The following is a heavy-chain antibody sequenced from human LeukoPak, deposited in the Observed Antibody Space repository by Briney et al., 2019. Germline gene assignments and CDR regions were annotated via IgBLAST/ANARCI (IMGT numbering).Heavy chain of an antibody. D-gene: IGHD6-19*01. Sequence: SETLSLTCTVSGGSISSYYWSWIRQPPGKGLEWIGFVYYSGSTNYDPSLKSRVNISLDTSNNQFSLKLSSVTAADTAVYYCARQNIAVAASYYFDYWGQGTLVTVSS. CDR3: ARQNIAVAASYYFDY. CDR2: VYYSGST. V-gene: IGHV4-59*01. CDR1: GGSISSYY. J-gene: IGHJ4*02.